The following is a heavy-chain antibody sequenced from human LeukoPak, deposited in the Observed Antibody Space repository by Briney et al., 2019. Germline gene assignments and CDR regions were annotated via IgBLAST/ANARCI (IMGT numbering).Heavy chain of an antibody. D-gene: IGHD1-26*01. Sequence: ASVKVSCKASGYSFTSHYMHWVRQAPGQGLEWVGLINPSGSSTLYAQKFQGRVTMTRDMSTTTDYMELSSLRSEDTAFYYCARDNSVGDVAWWFDPWGQGTLVTVSS. V-gene: IGHV1-46*01. CDR3: ARDNSVGDVAWWFDP. J-gene: IGHJ5*02. CDR1: GYSFTSHY. CDR2: INPSGSST.